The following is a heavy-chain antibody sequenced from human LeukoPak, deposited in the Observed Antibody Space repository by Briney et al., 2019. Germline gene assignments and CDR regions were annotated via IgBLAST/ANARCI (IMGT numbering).Heavy chain of an antibody. V-gene: IGHV3-30*04. Sequence: GGSLRLSCAASGFTFSSYAMHWVRQAPGKGLEWVAVISYDGSNKYYADSVKGRFTISRDNSKNTLYLQTNSLRAEDTAVYYCAREYYYDSSGYSLDYWGQGTLVTVSS. D-gene: IGHD3-22*01. CDR1: GFTFSSYA. CDR3: AREYYYDSSGYSLDY. CDR2: ISYDGSNK. J-gene: IGHJ4*02.